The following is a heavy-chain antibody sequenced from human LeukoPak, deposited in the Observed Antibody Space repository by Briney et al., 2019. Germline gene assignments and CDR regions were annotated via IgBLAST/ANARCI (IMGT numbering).Heavy chain of an antibody. Sequence: GGSLRLSCAASEFTFSSYGMHWVRQAPGKGLDGVAVISYDGSNKYYADSVKGRFTISRDNSKNTLYLQMNSLRAEDTAVYYCAKVYSGSYARWFDPWGQGTLVTVSS. V-gene: IGHV3-30*18. CDR1: EFTFSSYG. CDR2: ISYDGSNK. CDR3: AKVYSGSYARWFDP. J-gene: IGHJ5*02. D-gene: IGHD1-26*01.